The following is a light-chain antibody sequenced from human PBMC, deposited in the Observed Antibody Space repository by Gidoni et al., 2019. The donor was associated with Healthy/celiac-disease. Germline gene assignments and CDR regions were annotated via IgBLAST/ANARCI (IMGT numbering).Light chain of an antibody. CDR2: DAS. J-gene: IGKJ2*01. CDR3: QQYGNLRGDT. V-gene: IGKV1-33*01. Sequence: DIQMTQSRSSLSASVRVRVTITCQASQDISNYLNWYRQKPGKDPKLLIYDASNLETGVPSRFGGSGSGTDFTFTISSLQPEDIGTYYCQQYGNLRGDTFGQGTKLEI. CDR1: QDISNY.